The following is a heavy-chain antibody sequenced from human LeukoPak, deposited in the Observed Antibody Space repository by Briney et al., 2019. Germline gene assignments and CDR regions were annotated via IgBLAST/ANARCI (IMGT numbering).Heavy chain of an antibody. Sequence: GGSLRLSXAASGFTFSSYEMNWVRQAPGKGLEWVSYISSSGSTIYYADSVKGRFTISRDNAKNSLYLQMNSLRAEDTAVYYCARDYLDRYMDVWGKGTTVTVSS. CDR3: ARDYLDRYMDV. CDR1: GFTFSSYE. J-gene: IGHJ6*03. D-gene: IGHD3-22*01. V-gene: IGHV3-48*03. CDR2: ISSSGSTI.